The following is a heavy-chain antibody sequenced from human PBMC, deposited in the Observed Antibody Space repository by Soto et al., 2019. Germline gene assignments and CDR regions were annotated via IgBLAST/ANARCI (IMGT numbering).Heavy chain of an antibody. CDR3: TTHEEGAPWAGGFDS. V-gene: IGHV3-23*01. D-gene: IGHD1-26*01. CDR1: GFRFRTRA. CDR2: IRPGGDST. J-gene: IGHJ5*01. Sequence: GGSLRLSCAASGFRFRTRAMSWVRQAPGKGLEWVASIRPGGDSTYYADSVRGRFAVSRDNSNVTLYLQMDSLRVEDTAIYYCTTHEEGAPWAGGFDSWGQGTLVTVSS.